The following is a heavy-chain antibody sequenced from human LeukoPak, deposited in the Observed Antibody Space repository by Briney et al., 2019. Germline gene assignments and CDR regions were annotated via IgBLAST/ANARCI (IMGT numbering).Heavy chain of an antibody. CDR1: GGSISSYY. CDR2: MSYSGST. V-gene: IGHV4-59*01. Sequence: SETLSLTCTVSGGSISSYYWSWIRQPPGKGLEWIGYMSYSGSTNYNPSLKSRVTISVDTSKNQFSLKLTSMTAADTAVYYCARTTEAHSWRTRYYDYYMDVWGKGTTVTVSS. J-gene: IGHJ6*03. D-gene: IGHD6-13*01. CDR3: ARTTEAHSWRTRYYDYYMDV.